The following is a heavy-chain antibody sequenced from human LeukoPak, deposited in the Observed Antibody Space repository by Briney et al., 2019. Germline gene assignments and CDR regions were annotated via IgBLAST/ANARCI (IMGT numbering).Heavy chain of an antibody. D-gene: IGHD5-24*01. CDR3: ARGRWLQSFGFDY. J-gene: IGHJ4*02. CDR1: GGSISSSHW. Sequence: SETLSLTCAVSGGSISSSHWWSWVRQPPGKGLEWIADIYHSGITNYNPSLKSRVTISIDKSKNQFSLKLSSVTAADTAVYYCARGRWLQSFGFDYWGQGTLVTVSS. V-gene: IGHV4-4*02. CDR2: IYHSGIT.